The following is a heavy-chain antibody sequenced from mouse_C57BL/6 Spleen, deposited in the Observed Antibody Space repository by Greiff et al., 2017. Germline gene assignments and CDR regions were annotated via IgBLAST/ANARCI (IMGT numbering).Heavy chain of an antibody. V-gene: IGHV2-5*01. Sequence: QVQLQQSGPGLVQPSQSLSITCTVSGFSLTSYGVHWVRQSPGKGLEWLGVIWSGGSTDYNAAFMSRLSITKDNSKSQVFFKMNSLQADDTAIYYCAKNGGVGGNDYYAMDYWGQGTSVTVSS. CDR3: AKNGGVGGNDYYAMDY. CDR2: IWSGGST. D-gene: IGHD1-1*02. J-gene: IGHJ4*01. CDR1: GFSLTSYG.